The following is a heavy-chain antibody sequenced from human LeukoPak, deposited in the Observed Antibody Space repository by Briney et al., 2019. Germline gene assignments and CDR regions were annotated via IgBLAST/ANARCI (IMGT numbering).Heavy chain of an antibody. CDR2: IYHSGST. J-gene: IGHJ3*02. V-gene: IGHV4-59*01. CDR3: ARVGGMTTINNAAFDI. D-gene: IGHD5-24*01. CDR1: GGSINIDY. Sequence: PSETLSLTCSVSGGSINIDYWNWIRQPPGKGLEWIGYIYHSGSTNYNPSLKSRVTISIDKSKKQFSLKLISVTAADTAIYYCARVGGMTTINNAAFDIWGQGTMVTVSS.